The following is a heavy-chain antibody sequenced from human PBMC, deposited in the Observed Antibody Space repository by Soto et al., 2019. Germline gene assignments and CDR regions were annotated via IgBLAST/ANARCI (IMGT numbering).Heavy chain of an antibody. CDR1: GFTFRSFT. V-gene: IGHV3-21*01. Sequence: PGGSLRLSCAASGFTFRSFTMNWVRQAPGKGLEWGSTISSNSAYIYYTDALRGRSTTSRDNAKNSLHLQMNSLRAEDTAVYYCTRDASRDSSARGWFDPWGPGTLVTVSS. J-gene: IGHJ5*02. CDR2: ISSNSAYI. CDR3: TRDASRDSSARGWFDP. D-gene: IGHD6-13*01.